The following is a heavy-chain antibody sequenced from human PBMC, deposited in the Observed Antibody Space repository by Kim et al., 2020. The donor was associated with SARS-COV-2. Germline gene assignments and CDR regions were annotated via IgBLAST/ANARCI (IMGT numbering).Heavy chain of an antibody. CDR2: IRSKAYGGTT. D-gene: IGHD3-10*01. V-gene: IGHV3-49*03. J-gene: IGHJ4*02. CDR3: TRDRVTVVRGETDY. Sequence: GGSLRLSCTASGFTFGDYAMSWFRQAPGKGLEWVGFIRSKAYGGTTEYAASVKGRFTISRDDSKSIAYLQMNSLKTEDTAVYYCTRDRVTVVRGETDYWGQGTLVTVSS. CDR1: GFTFGDYA.